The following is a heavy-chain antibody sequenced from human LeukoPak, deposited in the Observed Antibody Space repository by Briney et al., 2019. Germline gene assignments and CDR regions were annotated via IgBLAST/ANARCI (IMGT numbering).Heavy chain of an antibody. V-gene: IGHV3-23*01. D-gene: IGHD4-23*01. J-gene: IGHJ4*02. CDR1: GFTFISYA. Sequence: GGSLRLSCAASGFTFISYAMTWVRQGPGKGLEWVSGIGGRGRSTYYAEFVKGRFTISRDNSKNTLYLQMDSLRAEDTAVYYCAKEVNYGANSIDSWGQGTLVTVSS. CDR3: AKEVNYGANSIDS. CDR2: IGGRGRST.